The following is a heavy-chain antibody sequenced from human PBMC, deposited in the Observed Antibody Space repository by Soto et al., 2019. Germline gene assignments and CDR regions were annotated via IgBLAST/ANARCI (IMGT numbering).Heavy chain of an antibody. Sequence: PGESLKISCKGSGYSFTSYWISWVRQMPGKGLEWMGRIDPSDSYTNYSLSFQGHVTISADKSISTAYLQWSSLKASDTAMYYCARHMGHDYYYGMDVWGQGTTVTVSS. CDR3: ARHMGHDYYYGMDV. D-gene: IGHD2-21*01. V-gene: IGHV5-10-1*01. CDR2: IDPSDSYT. CDR1: GYSFTSYW. J-gene: IGHJ6*02.